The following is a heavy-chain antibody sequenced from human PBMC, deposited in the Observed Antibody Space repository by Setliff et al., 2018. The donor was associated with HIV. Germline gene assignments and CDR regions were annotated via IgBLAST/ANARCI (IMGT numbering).Heavy chain of an antibody. V-gene: IGHV4-34*01. Sequence: PSETLSLTCAVYGGSFSGYYWFWIRQPPGKGLEWIGEINHSGSTNYNPSLKSRVTISVDTSKNQFSLKLSSVTAADTAVYYCAREIQFSATTYYYYYMDDWGRGTTVTVSS. CDR2: INHSGST. CDR1: GGSFSGYY. CDR3: AREIQFSATTYYYYYMDD. J-gene: IGHJ6*03. D-gene: IGHD5-18*01.